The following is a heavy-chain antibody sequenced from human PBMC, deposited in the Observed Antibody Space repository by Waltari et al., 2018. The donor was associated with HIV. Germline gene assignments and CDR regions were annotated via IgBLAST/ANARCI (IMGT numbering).Heavy chain of an antibody. CDR3: SRGALPVLLDY. CDR1: GGSFKEHY. J-gene: IGHJ4*02. V-gene: IGHV4-34*02. Sequence: QVQLQQWGAGLLKPSETLSPTCAVYGGSFKEHYWTWIRQSPGKGMEWIGQINNNEGTNPNSSIKCRVTFSAHTSMNQFSLKLTYVTPADTAVDFWSRGALPVLLDYWGPGTLVTVSS. CDR2: INNNEGT.